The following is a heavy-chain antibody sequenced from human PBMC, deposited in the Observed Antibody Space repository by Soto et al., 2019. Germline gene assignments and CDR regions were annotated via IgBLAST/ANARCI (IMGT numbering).Heavy chain of an antibody. Sequence: SETLSLTCTVSGGSISSSSYYWGWIRQPPGKGLEWIGSIYYSGSTYYNPSLKSRVTISVDTSKNQFSLKLSSVTAADTAVYYCARQPDIVVVPAAIVVGYYFDYWGQGTLVTVSS. CDR2: IYYSGST. CDR1: GGSISSSSYY. J-gene: IGHJ4*02. V-gene: IGHV4-39*01. D-gene: IGHD2-2*01. CDR3: ARQPDIVVVPAAIVVGYYFDY.